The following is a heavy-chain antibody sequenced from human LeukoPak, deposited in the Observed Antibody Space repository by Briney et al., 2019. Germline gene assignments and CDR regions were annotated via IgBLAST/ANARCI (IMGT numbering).Heavy chain of an antibody. J-gene: IGHJ4*02. D-gene: IGHD6-13*01. Sequence: SETLSLTCTVSGGSISSGGYYWSWIRQPPGKGLEWIGYIYHSGSTYYNPSLKSRVTISVDRSKNQFSLKLSSVTAADTAVYYCARAITAAAGTHGFFDYWGQGTLVTVSS. CDR3: ARAITAAAGTHGFFDY. V-gene: IGHV4-30-2*01. CDR2: IYHSGST. CDR1: GGSISSGGYY.